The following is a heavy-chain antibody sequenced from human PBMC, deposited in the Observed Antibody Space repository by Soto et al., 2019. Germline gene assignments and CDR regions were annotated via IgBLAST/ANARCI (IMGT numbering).Heavy chain of an antibody. Sequence: GGSLRLSCAASGFTFSSCAMGWVRQAPGKGLEWVSDIIDSGASTYYADSVKGRFTISRDNSKNTLYLQMNSLRAEDTAVYYCAKFSYDSSGYLFDYWGQGTLVTVSS. D-gene: IGHD3-22*01. CDR2: IIDSGAST. CDR1: GFTFSSCA. V-gene: IGHV3-23*01. J-gene: IGHJ4*02. CDR3: AKFSYDSSGYLFDY.